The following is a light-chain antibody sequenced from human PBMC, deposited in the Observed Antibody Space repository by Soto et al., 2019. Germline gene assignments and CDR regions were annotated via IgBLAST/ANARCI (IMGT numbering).Light chain of an antibody. CDR1: SSDVGGYNS. CDR3: SSFTSSITYV. V-gene: IGLV2-14*01. Sequence: QSVLTXPASVSGSPGQSITISCTGTSSDVGGYNSVSWYRQDPGKAPKLIIYDVTYRPSGVSNRFSGSKSGNTASLTISGLQSEDEADYHCSSFTSSITYVFGTGTKVTVL. CDR2: DVT. J-gene: IGLJ1*01.